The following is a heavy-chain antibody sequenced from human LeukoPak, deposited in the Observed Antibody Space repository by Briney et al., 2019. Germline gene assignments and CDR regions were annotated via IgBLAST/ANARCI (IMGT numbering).Heavy chain of an antibody. Sequence: GGSLRLSCAASGFTFSDYYMSWIRQAPGKGLEWVSYISSSGSTIYYADSVKGRFTISRDNAKNSLYLQMNSLRAEDTAVYYCARAPDYSSSWYFDYWGQGTLVTVSS. J-gene: IGHJ4*02. CDR1: GFTFSDYY. CDR3: ARAPDYSSSWYFDY. V-gene: IGHV3-11*04. CDR2: ISSSGSTI. D-gene: IGHD6-13*01.